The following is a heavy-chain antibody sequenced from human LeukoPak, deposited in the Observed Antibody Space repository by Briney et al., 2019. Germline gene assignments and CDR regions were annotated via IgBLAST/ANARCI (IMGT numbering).Heavy chain of an antibody. J-gene: IGHJ1*01. Sequence: GRSLRLSCAASGFTFSSYAMHWVRQAPGKGLEWVAVISYDGSNKYYADSVKGRFTISRDNSKNTLYLQMNSLRAEDTAVYYCAKRAAYYYDSSGYYGYFQHWGQGTLVTVSS. CDR2: ISYDGSNK. D-gene: IGHD3-22*01. CDR1: GFTFSSYA. CDR3: AKRAAYYYDSSGYYGYFQH. V-gene: IGHV3-30-3*02.